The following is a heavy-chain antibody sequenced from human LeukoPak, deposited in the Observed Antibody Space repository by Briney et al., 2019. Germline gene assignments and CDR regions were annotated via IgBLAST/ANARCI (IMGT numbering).Heavy chain of an antibody. V-gene: IGHV3-74*01. CDR2: RNSYCSST. CDR3: VREAAAAPLGY. Sequence: GETLRLSCAASGFTFSSYCMHWVRQPPAKGLVLVSRRNSYCSSTSYADSVHDRLTITRENAKNTLYPQMNSLITEDNAGDYCVREAAAAPLGYWGPGTLVTASS. J-gene: IGHJ4*02. D-gene: IGHD6-13*01. CDR1: GFTFSSYC.